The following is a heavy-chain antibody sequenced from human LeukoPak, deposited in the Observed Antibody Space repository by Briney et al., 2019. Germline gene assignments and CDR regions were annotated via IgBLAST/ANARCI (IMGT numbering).Heavy chain of an antibody. CDR1: GLTFNTYT. Sequence: GGSLRLSCAASGLTFNTYTMNRVRQAPGKGLEWISYLSSGSDSIFYADSVKGRFTISRDNAKNSLYLQMNSLRAEDTAVYYCARLAAPDAFDIWGQGTMVTVSS. D-gene: IGHD6-13*01. J-gene: IGHJ3*02. V-gene: IGHV3-48*04. CDR3: ARLAAPDAFDI. CDR2: LSSGSDSI.